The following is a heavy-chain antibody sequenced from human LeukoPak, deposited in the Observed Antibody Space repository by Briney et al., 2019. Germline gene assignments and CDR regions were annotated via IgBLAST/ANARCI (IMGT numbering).Heavy chain of an antibody. D-gene: IGHD2-2*01. J-gene: IGHJ5*02. CDR1: GFTVSSNY. CDR3: AKERYQLLYWFDP. V-gene: IGHV3-66*02. CDR2: IYSGGST. Sequence: GGSLRLSCAASGFTVSSNYMSWVRQAPGKGLEWVSVIYSGGSTYYADSVKGRFTISRDNSKNTLYLQMNSLRAEDTAVYYCAKERYQLLYWFDPWGQGTLVTVSS.